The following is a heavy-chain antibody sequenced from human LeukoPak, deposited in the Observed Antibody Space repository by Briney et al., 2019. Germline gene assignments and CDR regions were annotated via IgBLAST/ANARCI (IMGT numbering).Heavy chain of an antibody. CDR1: GYTFTSYG. CDR3: ARAARPVASSDSEIDY. J-gene: IGHJ4*02. V-gene: IGHV1-18*01. Sequence: GASVKVSCKASGYTFTSYGISWVRQAPGQGLEWMGWISAYNGNTNYAQKLQGRVTMTTDTSTSTAYMELRSLRSDDTAVYYCARAARPVASSDSEIDYCGQGTLVTVSS. D-gene: IGHD6-19*01. CDR2: ISAYNGNT.